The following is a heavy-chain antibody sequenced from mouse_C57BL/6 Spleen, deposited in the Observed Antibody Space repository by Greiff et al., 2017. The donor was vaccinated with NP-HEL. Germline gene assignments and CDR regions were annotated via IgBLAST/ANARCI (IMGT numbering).Heavy chain of an antibody. J-gene: IGHJ2*01. Sequence: QVQLQQPGAELVKPGASVKLSCKASGYTFTSYWMHWVKQRPGQGLEWIGMIHPNSGSTNYNEKFKSKATLTVDKSSSTAYMQLSSLTSEDSAVYYCARGGIYYGYDDGDFDYWGQGTTLTVSS. D-gene: IGHD2-2*01. CDR1: GYTFTSYW. CDR2: IHPNSGST. V-gene: IGHV1-64*01. CDR3: ARGGIYYGYDDGDFDY.